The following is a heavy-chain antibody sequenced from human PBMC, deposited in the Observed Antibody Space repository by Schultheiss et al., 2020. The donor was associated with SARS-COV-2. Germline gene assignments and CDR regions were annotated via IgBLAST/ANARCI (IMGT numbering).Heavy chain of an antibody. D-gene: IGHD5-18*01. J-gene: IGHJ6*02. Sequence: GGSLRLSCAASGFTFSSYAMHWVRQAPGKGLEWVAVISYDGSNKYYADSVKGRFTISRDNSKNTLYLQMNSLKTEDTAVYYCTSSSGYSYGFHYYYGMDVWGQGTTVTVSS. CDR1: GFTFSSYA. CDR3: TSSSGYSYGFHYYYGMDV. V-gene: IGHV3-30*14. CDR2: ISYDGSNK.